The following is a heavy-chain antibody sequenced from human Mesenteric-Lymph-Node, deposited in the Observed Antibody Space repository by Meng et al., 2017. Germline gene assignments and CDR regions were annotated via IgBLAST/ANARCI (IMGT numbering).Heavy chain of an antibody. Sequence: SETLSLTCTVSGGSITSGNYYWVWIRQPPGKGLEWIASINYSGRTYYNPSLKSRVTISIETSKNQFSLKLSAMTAADTSVYFCARVNLMAPADAFDIWGQGTKVTVSS. V-gene: IGHV4-39*07. CDR1: GGSITSGNYY. CDR3: ARVNLMAPADAFDI. D-gene: IGHD5-24*01. CDR2: INYSGRT. J-gene: IGHJ3*02.